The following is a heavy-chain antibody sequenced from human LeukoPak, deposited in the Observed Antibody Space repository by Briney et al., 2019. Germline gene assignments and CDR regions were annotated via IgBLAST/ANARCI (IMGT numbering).Heavy chain of an antibody. D-gene: IGHD2-2*01. Sequence: ASVTVSCTASGYIFSDYAIHWVRQAPGQRLEWMGWIDAGDGNTRYSQKFQGRVTITRDTSTSTAYIELRSLRSEDTAMYYCARGSTSDWPLDHWGQETLVTISS. CDR3: ARGSTSDWPLDH. CDR2: IDAGDGNT. CDR1: GYIFSDYA. J-gene: IGHJ4*02. V-gene: IGHV1-3*01.